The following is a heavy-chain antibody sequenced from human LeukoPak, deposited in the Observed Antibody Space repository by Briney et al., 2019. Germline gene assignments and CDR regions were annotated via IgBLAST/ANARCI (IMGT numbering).Heavy chain of an antibody. Sequence: SETLSLTCAVSGGSISSSNWWSWVRQPPGKGLEGIGYIYYSGSTNYNPSLKSRVTISVDTSKNQFSLKLSSVTAADTAVYYCARLLRRTSYYDILTGYYDAFDIWGQGTMVTVSS. CDR2: IYYSGST. CDR1: GGSISSSNW. D-gene: IGHD3-9*01. J-gene: IGHJ3*02. V-gene: IGHV4-4*02. CDR3: ARLLRRTSYYDILTGYYDAFDI.